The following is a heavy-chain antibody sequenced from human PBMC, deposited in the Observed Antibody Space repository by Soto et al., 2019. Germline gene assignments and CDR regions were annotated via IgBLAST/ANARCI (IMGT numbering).Heavy chain of an antibody. V-gene: IGHV4-61*01. J-gene: IGHJ5*02. CDR2: IYFTGST. Sequence: SETLSLTRTVSGGAVSSGTYYWSWIRQPPGKGLEWIGHIYFTGSTNYNPSLKSRVTMSLDTSRNQFSLKLSSVTAADTAVYYCTRGPPRVQWFDPWGLGTLVTV. CDR1: GGAVSSGTYY. CDR3: TRGPPRVQWFDP.